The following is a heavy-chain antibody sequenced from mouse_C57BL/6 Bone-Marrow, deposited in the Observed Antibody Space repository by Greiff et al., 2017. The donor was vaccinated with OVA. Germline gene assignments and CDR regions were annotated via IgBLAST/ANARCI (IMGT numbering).Heavy chain of an antibody. CDR3: ARTGYYGSSYFDY. V-gene: IGHV1-81*01. J-gene: IGHJ2*01. D-gene: IGHD1-1*01. Sequence: VKLQESGAELARPGASVKLSCKASGYTFTSYGISWVKQRPGQGLEWIGEIYPRSGHTYYNEKLQGKATLTADKSSSTAYMELRSLTSEDSAVYFCARTGYYGSSYFDYWGQGTTLTVSS. CDR1: GYTFTSYG. CDR2: IYPRSGHT.